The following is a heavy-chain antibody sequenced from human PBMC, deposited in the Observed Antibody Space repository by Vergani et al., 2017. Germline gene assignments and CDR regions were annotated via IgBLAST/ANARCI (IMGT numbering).Heavy chain of an antibody. CDR1: GYTFTSYG. D-gene: IGHD3-3*01. CDR2: ISAYNGNT. Sequence: QVQLVQSGAEVKKPGASVKVSCKASGYTFTSYGISWVRQAPGQGLEWMGWISAYNGNTNYAQKLQGRVTMTTDTSTSTAYMELRSLRSDDTAVYYCARDTVRRNFLERRDYYYYGMDVWGQGTTVTVSS. CDR3: ARDTVRRNFLERRDYYYYGMDV. V-gene: IGHV1-18*01. J-gene: IGHJ6*02.